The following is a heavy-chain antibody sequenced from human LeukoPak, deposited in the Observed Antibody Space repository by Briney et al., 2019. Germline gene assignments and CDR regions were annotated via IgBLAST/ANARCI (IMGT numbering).Heavy chain of an antibody. CDR2: IYSGGSR. V-gene: IGHV3-66*02. Sequence: GGSLRLSCAASGFTFSTYAMSWVRQAPGKGLEWVSVIYSGGSRYYADSVKGRFTISRDNSKNTLYLQMNSLRAEDTAVYYCARDLAFDIWGQGTMVTVSS. CDR3: ARDLAFDI. CDR1: GFTFSTYA. J-gene: IGHJ3*02.